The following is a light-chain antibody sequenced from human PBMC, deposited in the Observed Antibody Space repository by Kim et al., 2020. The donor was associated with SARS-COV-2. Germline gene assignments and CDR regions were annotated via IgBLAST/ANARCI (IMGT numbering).Light chain of an antibody. Sequence: GQSVTICGSGSSCNIGSNNVTWYKPPPGTAPQKLHYSNNKRLSGGRGIFVGSKSGNAASLAISGLQSEDGVDYYCAAWDDRLNGMVFGGGTQVTVL. CDR1: SCNIGSNN. CDR2: SNN. V-gene: IGLV1-44*01. CDR3: AAWDDRLNGMV. J-gene: IGLJ7*01.